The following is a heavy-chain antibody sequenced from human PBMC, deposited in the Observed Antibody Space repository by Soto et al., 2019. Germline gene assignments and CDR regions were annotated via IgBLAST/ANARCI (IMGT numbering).Heavy chain of an antibody. CDR3: ASDIIGYCSGGSCYSRDY. J-gene: IGHJ4*02. CDR1: GYTFTSYD. D-gene: IGHD2-15*01. V-gene: IGHV1-8*01. CDR2: MNPNSGNT. Sequence: ASVKVSCKASGYTFTSYDINWVRQATGQGLEWMGWMNPNSGNTGYAQKFQGRVTMTRNTSISTAYMELSSLRSKDTAVYYCASDIIGYCSGGSCYSRDYWGQGTLVTVSS.